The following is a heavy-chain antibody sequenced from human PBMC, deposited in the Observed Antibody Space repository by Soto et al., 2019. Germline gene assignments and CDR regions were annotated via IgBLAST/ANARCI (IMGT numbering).Heavy chain of an antibody. V-gene: IGHV2-5*02. CDR2: IYWDDDK. CDR1: GFSLSTSGVG. Sequence: QITLKESGPTLVKPTQTLTLTCTFSGFSLSTSGVGVGWIRQPPGKALEWLALIYWDDDKRYSPSLKSRLTITKDTSKNQVVVTMTSLDPVDTATYYCAHKRGGHNRGEVDCWGQGTLVTVSS. D-gene: IGHD3-10*01. CDR3: AHKRGGHNRGEVDC. J-gene: IGHJ4*02.